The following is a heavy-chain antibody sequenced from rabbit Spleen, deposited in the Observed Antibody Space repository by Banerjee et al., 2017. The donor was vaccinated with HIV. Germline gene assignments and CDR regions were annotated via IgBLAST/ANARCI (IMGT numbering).Heavy chain of an antibody. J-gene: IGHJ4*01. CDR3: AGDLVGVIGWNFYL. D-gene: IGHD1-1*01. CDR2: INAITGKA. CDR1: GFSFSNKAV. V-gene: IGHV1S45*01. Sequence: QEQLVESGGGLVRPEGSLKLSCTASGFSFSNKAVMCWVRQAPGKGLEWIACINAITGKAVYASWVNGRFTISRTSSTTVTLRMTSLTAADRATYFCAGDLVGVIGWNFYLWGPGTLVTVS.